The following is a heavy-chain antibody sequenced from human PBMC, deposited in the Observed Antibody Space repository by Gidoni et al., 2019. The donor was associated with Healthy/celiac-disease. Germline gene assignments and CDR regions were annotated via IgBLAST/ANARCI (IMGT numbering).Heavy chain of an antibody. J-gene: IGHJ5*02. D-gene: IGHD3-10*01. CDR2: SNSDGSST. Sequence: EVQLVESGGGLVQPGGSLSLSCAASGFPFRINWMHCVRQAPGKGLVGVSRSNSDGSSTSYADSVKGRFTISRDNAKNTLYLQMNSLRAEDTAVYYCARWGEYGSGSYNWFDPWGQGTLVTVSS. CDR3: ARWGEYGSGSYNWFDP. V-gene: IGHV3-74*01. CDR1: GFPFRINW.